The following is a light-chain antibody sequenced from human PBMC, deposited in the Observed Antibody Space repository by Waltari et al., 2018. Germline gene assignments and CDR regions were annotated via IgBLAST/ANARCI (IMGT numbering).Light chain of an antibody. CDR1: RDDIGTYNF. V-gene: IGLV2-14*03. Sequence: QPPLTQPASVSGSVGQSITISCNGTRDDIGTYNFVPWYQQYPGKAPKLIIYDVTDRPSGISHRFSGSKSGNTASLIISGLQDEDEADYHCSSYTSSGTRVFGTGTTVTVL. CDR2: DVT. CDR3: SSYTSSGTRV. J-gene: IGLJ1*01.